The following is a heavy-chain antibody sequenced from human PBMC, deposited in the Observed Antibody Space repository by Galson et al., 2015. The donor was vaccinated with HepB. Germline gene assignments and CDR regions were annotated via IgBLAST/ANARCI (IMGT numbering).Heavy chain of an antibody. CDR3: ATWDWNYEDY. CDR2: INPDGSEE. D-gene: IGHD1-7*01. CDR1: EFTFSSYW. V-gene: IGHV3-7*03. Sequence: SLRLSCAGSEFTFSSYWMNWVRQAPGKGLEWVAHINPDGSEEYYAASLKGRFTISRDNAKNSLYLQMDSLKTEDTAVYYCATWDWNYEDYWGQGTLVTVSS. J-gene: IGHJ4*02.